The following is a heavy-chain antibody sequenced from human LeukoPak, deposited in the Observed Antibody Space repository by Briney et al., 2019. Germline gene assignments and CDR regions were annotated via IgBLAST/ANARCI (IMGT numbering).Heavy chain of an antibody. CDR3: ARDDYDILTGGRYYYYYMDV. CDR1: GFTFDDYG. CDR2: INWNGGST. D-gene: IGHD3-9*01. Sequence: GGSLRLSCAASGFTFDDYGMSWVRQAPGKGLEWVSGINWNGGSTGYADSVKGRFTISRDNAKNSLYLQMNSLRAEDTAVYYCARDDYDILTGGRYYYYYMDVWGKGTTVTISS. J-gene: IGHJ6*03. V-gene: IGHV3-20*04.